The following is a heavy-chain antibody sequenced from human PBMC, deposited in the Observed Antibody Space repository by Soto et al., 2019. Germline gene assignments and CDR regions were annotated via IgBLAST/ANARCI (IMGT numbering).Heavy chain of an antibody. V-gene: IGHV1-69*01. J-gene: IGHJ4*02. CDR2: IIPIFGTA. CDR1: GGTFSSYA. CDR3: ARGESPYYYDSSGYYSSFDY. Sequence: QVQLVQSGAEVKKPGSSVKVSCKASGGTFSSYAISWVRQAPGQGLEWMGGIIPIFGTANYAQKFQGRVTITADESTSTAYMELSSLRSEDTAVYYCARGESPYYYDSSGYYSSFDYWGQGTLVTVSS. D-gene: IGHD3-22*01.